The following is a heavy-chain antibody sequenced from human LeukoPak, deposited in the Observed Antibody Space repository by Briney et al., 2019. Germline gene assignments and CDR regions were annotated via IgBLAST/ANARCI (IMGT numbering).Heavy chain of an antibody. D-gene: IGHD4-17*01. CDR1: GGSISSGDYY. J-gene: IGHJ4*02. V-gene: IGHV4-30-4*08. CDR3: ARGWTVTTLDY. CDR2: IYYSGST. Sequence: SETLSLTCTVSGGSISSGDYYWSWIRQPPGKGLEWIGYIYYSGSTYYNPSLKSRVTISVDTSKNQFSLKLSSVTAADTAVYYCARGWTVTTLDYWGQGTLVTVPS.